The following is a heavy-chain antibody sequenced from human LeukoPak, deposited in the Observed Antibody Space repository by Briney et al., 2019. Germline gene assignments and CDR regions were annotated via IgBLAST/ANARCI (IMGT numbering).Heavy chain of an antibody. Sequence: SETLSLTCTVSGGSISSYYWSWLRQPPGKGLEWIGYIYYSGSTNYNPSLKSRVTISVDTSESQFSLKLSSVTAADTAVYYCARRLGYCSSTSCPITAFDIWGQGTMVTVSS. CDR2: IYYSGST. CDR3: ARRLGYCSSTSCPITAFDI. V-gene: IGHV4-59*01. CDR1: GGSISSYY. J-gene: IGHJ3*02. D-gene: IGHD2-2*01.